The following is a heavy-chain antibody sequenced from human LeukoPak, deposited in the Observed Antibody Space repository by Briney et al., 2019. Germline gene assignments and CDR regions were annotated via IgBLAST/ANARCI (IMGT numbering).Heavy chain of an antibody. Sequence: KPGSSVKVSCKASGGTFSSYAISWVRQAPRQGLEWMGRIIPIFGTANYAQKFQGRVTITTDESTSTAYMELSSLRSEDTAVYYCARVIRDPNWFDPWGQGTLVTVSS. CDR2: IIPIFGTA. V-gene: IGHV1-69*05. CDR1: GGTFSSYA. D-gene: IGHD2-21*02. CDR3: ARVIRDPNWFDP. J-gene: IGHJ5*02.